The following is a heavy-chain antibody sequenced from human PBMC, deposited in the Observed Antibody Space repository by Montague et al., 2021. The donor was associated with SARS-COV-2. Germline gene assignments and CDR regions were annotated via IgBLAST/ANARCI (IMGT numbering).Heavy chain of an antibody. CDR2: IYYSGST. D-gene: IGHD3-22*01. Sequence: SETLSLTCTVSGGSISSYYWSWIRQPPGKGLEWIGHIYYSGSTNYNPSLKCRVTISVDTSKNQFSLKLSSVTAADTAVYYCARGIPRPMRWLLVVDDAFDIWGQGRVVTVS. V-gene: IGHV4-59*01. CDR3: ARGIPRPMRWLLVVDDAFDI. J-gene: IGHJ3*02. CDR1: GGSISSYY.